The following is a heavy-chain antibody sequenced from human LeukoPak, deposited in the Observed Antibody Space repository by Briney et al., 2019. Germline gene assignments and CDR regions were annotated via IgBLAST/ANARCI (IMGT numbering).Heavy chain of an antibody. CDR2: IANSGIT. CDR1: GGSFSGYY. Sequence: SETLSLTCAVYGGSFSGYYWSWIRQPPGKGLEWIGYIANSGITHYNPSLKSRITMSLDTSKNQFSLNVYSVTAADAAVYYCAKQYNYLFDPWGRGTLVTVSS. D-gene: IGHD5-12*01. J-gene: IGHJ5*02. V-gene: IGHV4-34*10. CDR3: AKQYNYLFDP.